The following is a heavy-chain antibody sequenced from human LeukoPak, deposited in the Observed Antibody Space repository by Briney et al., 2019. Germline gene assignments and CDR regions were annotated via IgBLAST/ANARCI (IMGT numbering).Heavy chain of an antibody. CDR3: ARVRTVYYYYYYMDV. CDR2: IYPGDSDT. V-gene: IGHV5-51*01. J-gene: IGHJ6*03. CDR1: GYNFTSYW. D-gene: IGHD4-17*01. Sequence: GESLKISCKGSGYNFTSYWIGWVRQMPGKGLEWMGIIYPGDSDTTYSPSFQGQVTISADKSISTAYLQCSGLKASDTAMYYCARVRTVYYYYYYMDVWGKGTTVTVSS.